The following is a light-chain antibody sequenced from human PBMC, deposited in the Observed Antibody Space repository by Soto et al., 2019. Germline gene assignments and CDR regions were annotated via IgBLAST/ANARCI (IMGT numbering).Light chain of an antibody. J-gene: IGLJ3*02. CDR1: NSDVGGYNY. Sequence: QSVLTQPRSVSGSPGQSVTISCTGTNSDVGGYNYVSWYQQYPGKAPELMISGVSERPSGVPDRFSGSKSGNTASLTISGLQAEDEADYYCCSYVDTDTWVFGGGTKLTVL. V-gene: IGLV2-11*01. CDR3: CSYVDTDTWV. CDR2: GVS.